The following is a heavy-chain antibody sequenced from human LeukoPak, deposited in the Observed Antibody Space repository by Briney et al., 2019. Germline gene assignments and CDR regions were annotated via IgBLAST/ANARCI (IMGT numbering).Heavy chain of an antibody. CDR2: INHSGST. Sequence: SETLSLTCAVYGGSFSGYYWSWIRQPPGKGLEWIGEINHSGSTNYNPSLKSRVTISVDTSKNQFSLKLSSVTAADTAVYYCARDIGTVWIDYWGQGTLVTVSS. CDR3: ARDIGTVWIDY. D-gene: IGHD2-15*01. J-gene: IGHJ4*02. CDR1: GGSFSGYY. V-gene: IGHV4-34*01.